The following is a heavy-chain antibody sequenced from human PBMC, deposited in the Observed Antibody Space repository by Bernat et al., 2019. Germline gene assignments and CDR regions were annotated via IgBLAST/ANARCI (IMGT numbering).Heavy chain of an antibody. D-gene: IGHD4-11*01. J-gene: IGHJ6*02. CDR2: IFYSGST. Sequence: QLRLQESGPGLVKPSETLSLTCTVSGGSMSSSSDYWGWIRQPPGKGLEWIGSIFYSGSTFYNPSLRSRVLISVDTSKNQFSLKLTSVTAADTAVYYCARMFGYSNPRHGMDVWGQGTAVTVSS. V-gene: IGHV4-39*01. CDR3: ARMFGYSNPRHGMDV. CDR1: GGSMSSSSDY.